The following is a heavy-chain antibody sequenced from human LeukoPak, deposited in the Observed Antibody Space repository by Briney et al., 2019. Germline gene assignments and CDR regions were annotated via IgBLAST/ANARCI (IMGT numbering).Heavy chain of an antibody. CDR2: MNPNSGNT. Sequence: ASVKVSCKASGYTFTIYGISWVRQAPGQGLEWMGWMNPNSGNTGYAQKFQGRVTITRNTSISTAYMELSSLRSEDTAVYYCARLSPYYYDSSGYYCDAFDIWGQGTMVTVSS. CDR1: GYTFTIYG. CDR3: ARLSPYYYDSSGYYCDAFDI. V-gene: IGHV1-8*03. D-gene: IGHD3-22*01. J-gene: IGHJ3*02.